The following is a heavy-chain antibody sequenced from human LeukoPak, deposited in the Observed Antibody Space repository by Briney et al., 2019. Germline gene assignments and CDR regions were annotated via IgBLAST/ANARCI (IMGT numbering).Heavy chain of an antibody. CDR3: ASYCSSTSCYTQFDY. CDR2: VYYSGSI. J-gene: IGHJ4*02. Sequence: SETLSLTCTVSGGSISTGTYYWGWIRQPPGKGLEWIGSVYYSGSIYSNPSLKSRVTISLETSKNQFSLKLSSVTAADTAVYYCASYCSSTSCYTQFDYWGQGTLVTVSS. V-gene: IGHV4-39*07. D-gene: IGHD2-2*01. CDR1: GGSISTGTYY.